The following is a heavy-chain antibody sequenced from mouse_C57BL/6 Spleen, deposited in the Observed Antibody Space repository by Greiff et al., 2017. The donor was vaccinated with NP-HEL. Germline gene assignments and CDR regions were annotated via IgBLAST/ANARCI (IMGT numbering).Heavy chain of an antibody. J-gene: IGHJ1*03. D-gene: IGHD4-1*01. CDR3: ARDALPGTGWYFDV. V-gene: IGHV7-1*01. CDR2: SRNKANDYTT. CDR1: GFTFSDFY. Sequence: EVQRVESGGGLVQSGRSLRLSCATSGFTFSDFYMEWVRQAPGKGLEWIAASRNKANDYTTEYSASVKGRFIVSRDTSQSILYLQMNALRAEDTAIYYCARDALPGTGWYFDVWGTGTTVTVSS.